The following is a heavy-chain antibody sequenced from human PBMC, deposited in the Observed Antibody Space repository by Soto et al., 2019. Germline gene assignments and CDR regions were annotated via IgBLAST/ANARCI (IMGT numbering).Heavy chain of an antibody. D-gene: IGHD6-19*01. CDR2: IDYRGST. Sequence: SLTCTVSGGFIRTYDWSWIRQPPGKGLEWIGFIDYRGSTSYNPSLQSRVTILKDTSKHQVSLKLGSVTAADTAVYYCTRGSAWYQIWGQGTQVTVSS. CDR3: TRGSAWYQI. J-gene: IGHJ4*02. CDR1: GGFIRTYD. V-gene: IGHV4-59*01.